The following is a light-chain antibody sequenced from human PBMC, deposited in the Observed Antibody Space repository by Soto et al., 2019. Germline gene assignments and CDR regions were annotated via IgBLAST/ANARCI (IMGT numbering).Light chain of an antibody. CDR2: GAS. J-gene: IGKJ1*01. CDR1: QSVSSNL. V-gene: IGKV3-20*01. Sequence: EIVLTQSPGTLFLSPGERATLSCRASQSVSSNLLAWYQQKPGQAPRLLIYGASSRATGVPDRFSGRGSGTDFTLTISRLEPEDFAVYYCQQYGRAPPWTFGQGTQVEIK. CDR3: QQYGRAPPWT.